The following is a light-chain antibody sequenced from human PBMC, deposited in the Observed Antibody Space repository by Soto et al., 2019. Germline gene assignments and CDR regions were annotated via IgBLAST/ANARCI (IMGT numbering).Light chain of an antibody. CDR2: TAV. Sequence: DIQMTQSPSSVSASVGDRVTITCRASQGISGWLAWYQQKPGKAPKLLIHTAVSLQSGVPSRFSGSGFGTDFTLTISSLQPEDSATYYRLQAKGSPLTFGGGTKVEI. CDR1: QGISGW. CDR3: LQAKGSPLT. V-gene: IGKV1-12*01. J-gene: IGKJ4*01.